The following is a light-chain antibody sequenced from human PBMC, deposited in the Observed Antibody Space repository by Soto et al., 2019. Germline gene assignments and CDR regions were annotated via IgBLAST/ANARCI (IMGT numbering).Light chain of an antibody. J-gene: IGLJ2*01. CDR3: QSYDSSLSGSV. CDR2: GNS. V-gene: IGLV1-40*01. Sequence: QSVLTQPPSVSGAPGQRVTISCTGSSSNIGAGYDVLWYQQLPGTAPKLLIYGNSNRPSGVTARFSGSKSGTSASLAITGLQAGDEADYYCQSYDSSLSGSVFGGGTKLTVL. CDR1: SSNIGAGYD.